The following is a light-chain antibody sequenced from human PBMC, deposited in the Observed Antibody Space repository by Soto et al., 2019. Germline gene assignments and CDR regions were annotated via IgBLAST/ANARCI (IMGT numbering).Light chain of an antibody. CDR1: QAIRTA. CDR2: AAS. V-gene: IGKV1-6*01. J-gene: IGKJ1*01. CDR3: RLGFGYWWA. Sequence: AIQMTQSPSSLYASVGDRVTITCRASQAIRTALGWYQQKPGKVPKLLIYAASILQSGGPSRFSGSGSGRDITLTISSLQPADFAAYNCRLGFGYWWAFGQGTNADIK.